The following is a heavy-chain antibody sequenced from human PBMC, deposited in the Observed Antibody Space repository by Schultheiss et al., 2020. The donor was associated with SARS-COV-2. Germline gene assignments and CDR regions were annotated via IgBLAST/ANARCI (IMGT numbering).Heavy chain of an antibody. CDR2: ISYDGSNK. Sequence: GGSLRLSCAASGFTFSSYAMHWVRQAPGKGLEWVAVISYDGSNKYYADSVKGRFTISRDNSKNTLYLQMNSLRAEDTAVYYCAIHSSSWEVFDYWGQGTLVTVSS. D-gene: IGHD6-13*01. V-gene: IGHV3-30*04. CDR3: AIHSSSWEVFDY. J-gene: IGHJ4*02. CDR1: GFTFSSYA.